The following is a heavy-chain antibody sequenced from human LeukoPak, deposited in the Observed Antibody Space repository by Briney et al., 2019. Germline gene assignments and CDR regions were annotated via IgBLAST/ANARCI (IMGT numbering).Heavy chain of an antibody. D-gene: IGHD3-22*01. CDR2: MNPNSGNT. CDR3: ARGGRKVRRYDRSGHPFDY. J-gene: IGHJ4*02. Sequence: ASVKVSCKASGYTFTSYDINWVRQATGQGLEWMGWMNPNSGNTGYAQKFQGRVTMTRNTSISTAYMELSSLRSEDTAVYYCARGGRKVRRYDRSGHPFDYWGQGTLVTVSS. CDR1: GYTFTSYD. V-gene: IGHV1-8*01.